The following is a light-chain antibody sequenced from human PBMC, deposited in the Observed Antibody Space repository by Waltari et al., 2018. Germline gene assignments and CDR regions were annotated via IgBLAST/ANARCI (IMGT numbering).Light chain of an antibody. Sequence: DIVLTQSPASLSVSLGERATITCTSSQSVSFLSREKNFLAWYQQKSRQTPKLLIYWAGVRESGVPDRFSGSGSGTNFTLTISSLQAEDAAVYYCQQYSTSPFTFGPGT. CDR2: WAG. CDR1: QSVSFLSREKNF. V-gene: IGKV4-1*01. J-gene: IGKJ3*01. CDR3: QQYSTSPFT.